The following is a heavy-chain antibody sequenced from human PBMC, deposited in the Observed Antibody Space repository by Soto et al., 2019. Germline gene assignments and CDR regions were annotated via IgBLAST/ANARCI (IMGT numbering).Heavy chain of an antibody. Sequence: QVQLVQSGAEVKKPGSSVKVSCKASGGTFSSYAISWVRQAPGQGLEWMGGIIPIFGTANYAQKFQGRVTITADESTSTAYMELSSLRSEDTAVYYCAREDDYYDSSGYYRADAFGIWGQGTMVTVSS. D-gene: IGHD3-22*01. CDR1: GGTFSSYA. J-gene: IGHJ3*02. CDR2: IIPIFGTA. CDR3: AREDDYYDSSGYYRADAFGI. V-gene: IGHV1-69*01.